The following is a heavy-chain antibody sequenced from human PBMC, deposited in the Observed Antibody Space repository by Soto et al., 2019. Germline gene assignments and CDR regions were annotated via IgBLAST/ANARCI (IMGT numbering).Heavy chain of an antibody. J-gene: IGHJ4*02. CDR2: ISGNGEII. Sequence: GGSLRLSCAASGFTFSDYYIHWIRRAPGKGLEWISYISGNGEIIQYAASAKGRFTISRDNSKNTLYLEMNSLRAEDTALYYCARDPVDKGAAAGDFWGQGTLVTVYS. V-gene: IGHV3-11*01. D-gene: IGHD6-13*01. CDR3: ARDPVDKGAAAGDF. CDR1: GFTFSDYY.